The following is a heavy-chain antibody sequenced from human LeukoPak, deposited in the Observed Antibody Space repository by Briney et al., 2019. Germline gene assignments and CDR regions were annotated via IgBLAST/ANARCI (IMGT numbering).Heavy chain of an antibody. CDR3: ARDRAYSSSWPKFDP. Sequence: SETLSLTCAVYGGSFSGYYWSWIRQPPGKGLEWIGEINHSGSTNYNPSLKSRVTISVDTSKNQFSLQLNSVTPEDTAVYYCARDRAYSSSWPKFDPWGQGTLVTVSS. J-gene: IGHJ5*02. CDR2: INHSGST. CDR1: GGSFSGYY. D-gene: IGHD6-13*01. V-gene: IGHV4-34*01.